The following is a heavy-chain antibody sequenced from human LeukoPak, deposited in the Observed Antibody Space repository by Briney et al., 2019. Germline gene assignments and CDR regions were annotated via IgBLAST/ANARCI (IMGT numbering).Heavy chain of an antibody. D-gene: IGHD1-26*01. CDR1: GASISSYY. Sequence: SETLSLTCTVSGASISSYYWSWIRQSTGKELEWIGNIYPSGGSTNYNPSLKSQVTISVDTSKNQFSLNLSSVTAADTAVYYCARLPTWDFWALGTLVTVSS. CDR3: ARLPTWDF. CDR2: IYPSGGST. V-gene: IGHV4-4*09. J-gene: IGHJ4*02.